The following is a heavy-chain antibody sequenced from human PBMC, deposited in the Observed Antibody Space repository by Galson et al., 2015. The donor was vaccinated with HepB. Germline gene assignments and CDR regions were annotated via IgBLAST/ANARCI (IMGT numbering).Heavy chain of an antibody. J-gene: IGHJ2*01. Sequence: SLRLSCAASGFTFTNAWMSWVRRAPGKGLEWVGRIKSNTAGGSTDFPAPVKGRFTVSRDDSKNTLYLQMNSLKTEDTAVYYCATSEHYDEWSTDHRGYFDLWGRGTLVTVSS. V-gene: IGHV3-15*01. D-gene: IGHD3-3*01. CDR1: GFTFTNAW. CDR2: IKSNTAGGST. CDR3: ATSEHYDEWSTDHRGYFDL.